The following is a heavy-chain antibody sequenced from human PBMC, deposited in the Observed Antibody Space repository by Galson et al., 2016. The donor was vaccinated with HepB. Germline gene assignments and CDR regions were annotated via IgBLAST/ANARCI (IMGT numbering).Heavy chain of an antibody. CDR3: AREKRKIRFLEWLFGPSLDY. Sequence: SLRLSCAASGFTFSSYGMHWVRQAPGKGLEWVAVIWYDGSNKYYADSVKGRFTISRDNSKNTLYLQMNSLRAEDTAVYYCAREKRKIRFLEWLFGPSLDYWGQGTLVTVSS. V-gene: IGHV3-33*01. CDR2: IWYDGSNK. CDR1: GFTFSSYG. J-gene: IGHJ4*02. D-gene: IGHD3-3*01.